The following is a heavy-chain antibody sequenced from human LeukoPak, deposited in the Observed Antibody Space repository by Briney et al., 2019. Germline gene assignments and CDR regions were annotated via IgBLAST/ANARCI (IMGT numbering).Heavy chain of an antibody. D-gene: IGHD1-1*01. CDR3: ARDDQLEPLIYHFDY. CDR2: ISAYNGNT. J-gene: IGHJ4*02. V-gene: IGHV1-18*01. Sequence: ASVKVSCKASGYTFTSYGISWVRQAPGQGLEWMGWISAYNGNTNYAQKLQGRVTMTTDTSTSTAYMELRSLRSDDTAVYYCARDDQLEPLIYHFDYWGQGTLVTVSS. CDR1: GYTFTSYG.